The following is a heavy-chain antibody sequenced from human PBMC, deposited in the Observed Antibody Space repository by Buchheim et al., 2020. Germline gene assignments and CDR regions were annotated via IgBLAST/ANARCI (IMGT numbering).Heavy chain of an antibody. Sequence: QVQLVQSGAEVKKPGSSVKVSCKASGGTFSSYAISWVRQAPGQGLEWMGGIIPIFGTANYAQKFQGRVTITADKFTSTAHMELSSLRSEDTGVYYCARTVAGVLDVVVTAIYYFDYWGQGTL. CDR2: IIPIFGTA. CDR1: GGTFSSYA. V-gene: IGHV1-69*06. J-gene: IGHJ4*02. D-gene: IGHD2-21*02. CDR3: ARTVAGVLDVVVTAIYYFDY.